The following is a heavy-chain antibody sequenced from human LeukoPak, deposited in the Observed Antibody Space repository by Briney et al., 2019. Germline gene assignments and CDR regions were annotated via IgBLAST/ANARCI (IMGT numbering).Heavy chain of an antibody. J-gene: IGHJ4*02. CDR3: ARDFYYGSGSYYY. D-gene: IGHD3-10*01. V-gene: IGHV3-21*01. Sequence: GGSLRLSCAASGFTFSSYSMNWVRQAPGEGLEWVSSISSSSSYIYYADSVKGRFTISRDNAKNSLYLQMNSLRAEDTAVYYCARDFYYGSGSYYYWGQGTLVTVSS. CDR2: ISSSSSYI. CDR1: GFTFSSYS.